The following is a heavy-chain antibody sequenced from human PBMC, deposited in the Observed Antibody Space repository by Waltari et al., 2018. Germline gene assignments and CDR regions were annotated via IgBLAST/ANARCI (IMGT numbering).Heavy chain of an antibody. V-gene: IGHV4-31*03. CDR1: GGSISSGGYY. CDR2: IYYSGST. D-gene: IGHD6-6*01. CDR3: ARSAQATYSSSSMGAFDI. Sequence: QVQLQESGPGLVKPSQTLSLTCTVSGGSISSGGYYWSWISQHPGKGLEWIGYIYYSGSTYYNPSLKSRVTISVDTSKNQFSLKLSSVTAADTAVYYCARSAQATYSSSSMGAFDIWGQGTMVTVSS. J-gene: IGHJ3*02.